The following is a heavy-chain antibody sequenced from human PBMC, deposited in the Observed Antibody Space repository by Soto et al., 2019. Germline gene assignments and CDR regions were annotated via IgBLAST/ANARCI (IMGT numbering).Heavy chain of an antibody. Sequence: SVKVSCKSSGGTFSSCAISWVRQAPGQGLEWMGGIIPIFGTANYAQKFQGRVTITADESTSTAYMELSSLRSEDTAVYYCASARTGTAYGMDVWGQGTTVTVSS. CDR3: ASARTGTAYGMDV. CDR1: GGTFSSCA. J-gene: IGHJ6*02. V-gene: IGHV1-69*13. D-gene: IGHD1-1*01. CDR2: IIPIFGTA.